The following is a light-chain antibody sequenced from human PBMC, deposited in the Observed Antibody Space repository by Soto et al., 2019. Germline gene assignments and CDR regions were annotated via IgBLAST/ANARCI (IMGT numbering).Light chain of an antibody. V-gene: IGKV3D-20*02. CDR2: GAS. J-gene: IGKJ5*01. Sequence: EIVLRQSPGTLSLSPGERATLSCRASQSVSNNYLAWYQQKPGQAPRLLIYGASNRATGIPARFSGSGSGTDFTLTIRRLEAEDFAVYYCQQRSNWPQITLGKGKRREIK. CDR1: QSVSNNY. CDR3: QQRSNWPQIT.